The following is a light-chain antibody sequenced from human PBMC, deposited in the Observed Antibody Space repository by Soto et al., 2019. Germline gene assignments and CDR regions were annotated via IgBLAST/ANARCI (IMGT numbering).Light chain of an antibody. Sequence: DIQMTQSPSSLSASVGDRVTLTCRASQVINNYLAWYQQKPGKVPKLLIYAASTLPSGVPSRFSGSGSGTDFTLTISSLQPEDVATYYRQKYNSAPFAFGGGTKVEIK. V-gene: IGKV1-27*01. CDR3: QKYNSAPFA. CDR1: QVINNY. J-gene: IGKJ4*01. CDR2: AAS.